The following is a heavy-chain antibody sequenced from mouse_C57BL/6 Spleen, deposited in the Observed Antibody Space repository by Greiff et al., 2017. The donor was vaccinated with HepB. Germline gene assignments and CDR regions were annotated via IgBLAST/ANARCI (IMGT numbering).Heavy chain of an antibody. J-gene: IGHJ3*01. CDR3: AREARKAWLAY. D-gene: IGHD3-3*01. Sequence: EVQGVESGGGLVKPGGSLKLSCAASGFTFSSYAMSWVRQTPEKRLEWVATISDGGSYTYYPDNVKGRFTISRDNAKNNLYLQMSHLQSEDTAMYYCAREARKAWLAYWGQGTLVTVSA. V-gene: IGHV5-4*01. CDR2: ISDGGSYT. CDR1: GFTFSSYA.